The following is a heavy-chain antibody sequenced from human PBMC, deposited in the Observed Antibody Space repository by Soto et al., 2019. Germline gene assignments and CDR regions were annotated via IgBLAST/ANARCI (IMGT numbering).Heavy chain of an antibody. Sequence: PSETLSLTCTVSGGSISSGGYYWSWIRQHPWKGLEWIGYIYYSGSTYYNPSLKSRVTISVDTSKNQFSLKLSSVTAADTAVYYCARGRYYGSGSYGMDVWGQGTTVTVSS. D-gene: IGHD3-10*01. J-gene: IGHJ6*02. V-gene: IGHV4-31*03. CDR1: GGSISSGGYY. CDR2: IYYSGST. CDR3: ARGRYYGSGSYGMDV.